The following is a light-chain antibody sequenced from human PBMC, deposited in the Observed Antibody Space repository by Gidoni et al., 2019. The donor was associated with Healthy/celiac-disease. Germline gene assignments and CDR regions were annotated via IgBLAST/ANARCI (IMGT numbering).Light chain of an antibody. J-gene: IGKJ3*01. CDR3: QQRSNWSSGFT. CDR2: DAS. CDR1: QSVSSY. Sequence: EIVLTQSPATLSLSPGERATLSCSASQSVSSYLAWYQQKPGQAPRLLIYDASNRATGIPARCSGSGSGTDFTLTISSLEPEDVAVYYCQQRSNWSSGFTFGPGTKVDIK. V-gene: IGKV3-11*01.